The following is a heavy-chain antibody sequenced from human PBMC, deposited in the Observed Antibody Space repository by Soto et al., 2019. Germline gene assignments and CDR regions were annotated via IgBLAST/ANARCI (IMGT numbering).Heavy chain of an antibody. CDR3: ARDGTLWFGELLSPFDY. D-gene: IGHD3-10*01. Sequence: QVQLVESGGGVVQPGRSLRLSCAASGFTFSSYAMHWVRQAPGKGLEWVAVISYDGSNKYYADSVKGRFTISRDNSKNTLYLQMKSLGAEDTAVYYCARDGTLWFGELLSPFDYWGQGTLVTVSS. J-gene: IGHJ4*02. CDR1: GFTFSSYA. CDR2: ISYDGSNK. V-gene: IGHV3-30-3*01.